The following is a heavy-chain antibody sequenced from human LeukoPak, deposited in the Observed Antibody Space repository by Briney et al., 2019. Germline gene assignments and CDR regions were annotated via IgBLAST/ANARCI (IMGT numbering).Heavy chain of an antibody. J-gene: IGHJ6*03. CDR3: ARSHLMTTVTTPNYYYHMDV. CDR1: GFAFRYSG. D-gene: IGHD4-17*01. V-gene: IGHV1-69*13. CDR2: IIPIFRVP. Sequence: SVKVSCKTSGFAFRYSGINWMRQAPGQGLEWMGGIIPIFRVPDYSQKLEGRVTITADDSTSTAYMELSRLTSEDTAVYYCARSHLMTTVTTPNYYYHMDVWGKGTTVTVS.